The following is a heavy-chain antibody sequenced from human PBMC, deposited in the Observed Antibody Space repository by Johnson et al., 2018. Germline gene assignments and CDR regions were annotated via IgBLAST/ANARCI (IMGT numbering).Heavy chain of an antibody. D-gene: IGHD6-13*01. V-gene: IGHV3-9*01. J-gene: IGHJ6*02. Sequence: VQLVQSGGGLVQPGRSLRLSCAASGFTFDDYAMHWVRQAPGKGLEWVSGISWNSGSIGYADSVKGRFTISRDNAKNSLYLQMNSLRAEDTALYYCAKDKGAAAGTDYYYGMDVWGQGTTVTVSS. CDR2: ISWNSGSI. CDR1: GFTFDDYA. CDR3: AKDKGAAAGTDYYYGMDV.